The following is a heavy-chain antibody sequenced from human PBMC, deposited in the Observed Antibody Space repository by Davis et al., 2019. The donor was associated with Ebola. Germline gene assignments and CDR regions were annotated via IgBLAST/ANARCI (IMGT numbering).Heavy chain of an antibody. D-gene: IGHD4-17*01. Sequence: GESLKISCAASGFTFSSYGMHWVRQAPGKGLEWVAVIWYDGSNKYYADSVKGRFTISRDNSKNTLYLQMNSLRADDTAVYYCAKLGEGDYRPYGHYGMDVWGKGTTVTVSS. CDR2: IWYDGSNK. J-gene: IGHJ6*04. CDR3: AKLGEGDYRPYGHYGMDV. V-gene: IGHV3-33*06. CDR1: GFTFSSYG.